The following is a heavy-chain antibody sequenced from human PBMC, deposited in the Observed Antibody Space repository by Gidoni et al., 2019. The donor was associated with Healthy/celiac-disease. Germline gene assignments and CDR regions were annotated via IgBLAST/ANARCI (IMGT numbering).Heavy chain of an antibody. CDR1: GFTFSSYS. CDR2: ISSSSSYI. V-gene: IGHV3-21*01. Sequence: EVQLVESGGGLVKPGGSLRLSCAASGFTFSSYSMNWVRQAPGKGLEWVSSISSSSSYIYYADSVKGRFTISRDNAKNSLYLQMNSLRAEDTAVYYCARFGEIVVVPAAMDGIGMDVWGQGTTVTVSS. D-gene: IGHD2-2*01. J-gene: IGHJ6*02. CDR3: ARFGEIVVVPAAMDGIGMDV.